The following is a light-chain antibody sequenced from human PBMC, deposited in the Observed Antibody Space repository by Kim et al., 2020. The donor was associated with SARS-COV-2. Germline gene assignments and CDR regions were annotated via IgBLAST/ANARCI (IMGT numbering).Light chain of an antibody. V-gene: IGKV2-24*01. J-gene: IGKJ5*01. CDR3: MQLTDFPIT. CDR2: KIS. CDR1: PSPVHSDGNTY. Sequence: PASISCRSSPSPVHSDGNTYWSWFQQRPGQPPRLLIYKISTRFSGAPDRFSGSGAVTDFTLKISRMEAEDVGLYYCMQLTDFPITFGQGTRLGIK.